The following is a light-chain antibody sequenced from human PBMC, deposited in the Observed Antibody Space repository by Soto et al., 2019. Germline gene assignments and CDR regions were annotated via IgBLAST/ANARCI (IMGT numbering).Light chain of an antibody. J-gene: IGKJ4*01. CDR2: DAS. CDR1: QSVSSSY. CDR3: QHRSNWPIT. V-gene: IGKV3-11*01. Sequence: EIVLTQSPGTLSLSPGERATLSCRASQSVSSSYLAWYQQKPGQAPRLLIYDASNRATGIPARFSGSGSGTDFTLTISSLEPEDFAVYYCQHRSNWPITFGGGTKVDIK.